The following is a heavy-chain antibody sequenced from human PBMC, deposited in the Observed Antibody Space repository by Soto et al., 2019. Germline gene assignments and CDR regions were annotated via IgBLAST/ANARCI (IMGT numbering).Heavy chain of an antibody. CDR2: ISGSGGST. J-gene: IGHJ5*02. V-gene: IGHV3-23*01. Sequence: PGGSLRPSCPASGLTFSSYATSWVRQCPGKGLEWVSAISGSGGSTYYADSVKGRFTISRDNSKNTLYLQKNSLRAEDTAVYYCAKDRNYGSSFFDPWGQGTLVTVSS. D-gene: IGHD4-17*01. CDR1: GLTFSSYA. CDR3: AKDRNYGSSFFDP.